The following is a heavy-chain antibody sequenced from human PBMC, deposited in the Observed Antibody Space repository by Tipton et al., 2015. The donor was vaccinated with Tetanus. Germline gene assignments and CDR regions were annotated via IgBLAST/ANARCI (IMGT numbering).Heavy chain of an antibody. V-gene: IGHV4-30-2*01. CDR2: ISHSGRT. CDR3: ARGEFVHSYYYQGMDV. D-gene: IGHD1-1*01. CDR1: GGSVRSGDYS. Sequence: TLSLTCTVSGGSVRSGDYSWNWIRQPPGKGLECIGYISHSGRTYYNPSLNSRVTISLDRSKNQFSLKLTSVTAADTAVYYCARGEFVHSYYYQGMDVWGQGTTVTVSS. J-gene: IGHJ6*02.